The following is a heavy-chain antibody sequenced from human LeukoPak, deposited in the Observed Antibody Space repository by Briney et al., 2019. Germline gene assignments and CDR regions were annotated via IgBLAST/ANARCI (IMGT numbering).Heavy chain of an antibody. CDR2: INPNSGGT. J-gene: IGHJ4*02. CDR1: GYTFTGYY. V-gene: IGHV1-2*02. D-gene: IGHD3-10*01. CDR3: ARGITMVRGASPGY. Sequence: GASVKVSCKASGYTFTGYYMHWVRQVPGQGLEWMGWINPNSGGTNYAQKFQGRVTMTRDTSISTAYMELSRLRSDDTAVYYCARGITMVRGASPGYWGQGTLVTVSS.